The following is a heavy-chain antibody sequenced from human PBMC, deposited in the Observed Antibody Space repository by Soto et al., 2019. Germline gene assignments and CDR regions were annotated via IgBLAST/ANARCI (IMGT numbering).Heavy chain of an antibody. V-gene: IGHV1-46*03. Sequence: EASVKVSCKASGYTFTSCYMHWVRQAPGQGLEWMGIINPSGGSTSYAQKFQGRVTMTRDTSTSTVYMELSSLRSEDTAVYYCAIGPFGELLYFTIGFDPWGQGTLVTVSS. CDR3: AIGPFGELLYFTIGFDP. CDR2: INPSGGST. CDR1: GYTFTSCY. J-gene: IGHJ5*02. D-gene: IGHD3-10*01.